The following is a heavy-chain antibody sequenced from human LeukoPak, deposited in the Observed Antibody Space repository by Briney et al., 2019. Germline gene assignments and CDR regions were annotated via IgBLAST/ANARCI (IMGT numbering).Heavy chain of an antibody. J-gene: IGHJ4*02. Sequence: SETLSLTCTVSGYSISSGYYWGWIRQPPGKGLEWIGNIYPSGTTYYNPSLKTRVTISVDTSKNQFSLKLSSVTAADTAVYYCARGGYGYWGQGTLVTVSS. CDR1: GYSISSGYY. CDR3: ARGGYGY. V-gene: IGHV4-38-2*02. D-gene: IGHD6-13*01. CDR2: IYPSGTT.